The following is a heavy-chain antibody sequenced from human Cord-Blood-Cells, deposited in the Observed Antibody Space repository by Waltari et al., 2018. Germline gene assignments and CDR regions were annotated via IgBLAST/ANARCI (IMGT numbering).Heavy chain of an antibody. CDR2: IKQDGSEK. J-gene: IGHJ4*02. D-gene: IGHD6-13*01. V-gene: IGHV3-7*01. CDR3: AREGRLSIAAAVY. CDR1: GFPFSSYW. Sequence: EVQLVESGGGLVQPGGSLRLSCAASGFPFSSYWMSWVRAAPGKGLEWVANIKQDGSEKYYVDSVKGRFTISRDNAKNSLYLQMNSLRAEDTAVYYCAREGRLSIAAAVYWGQGTLVTVSS.